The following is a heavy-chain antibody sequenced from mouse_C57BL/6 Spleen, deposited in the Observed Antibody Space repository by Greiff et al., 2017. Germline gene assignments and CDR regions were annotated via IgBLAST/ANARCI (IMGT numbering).Heavy chain of an antibody. D-gene: IGHD1-3*01. V-gene: IGHV1-80*01. CDR2: IYPGGGDT. J-gene: IGHJ2*01. CDR3: ARDDITIGAHGYFDG. CDR1: GYTFTSYW. Sequence: VQLQQPGAELVKPGASVKMSCKASGYTFTSYWMPWVKQRPGPGLEWIGQIYPGGGDTNYNVKFKGKATITADKSSRTAYMQLSSLTSEDSAVYACARDDITIGAHGYFDGWGKVTTLTVSS.